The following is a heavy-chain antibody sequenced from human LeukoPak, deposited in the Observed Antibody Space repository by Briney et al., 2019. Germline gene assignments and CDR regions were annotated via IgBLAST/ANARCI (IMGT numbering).Heavy chain of an antibody. V-gene: IGHV3-15*01. D-gene: IGHD5-12*01. CDR2: IKSKTDGGTT. Sequence: GGSLRLSCTASGFTFTTAWMTWVRLAPGKGLEWVGRIKSKTDGGTTDYAPPVKGRFTISREYSKNTLYLKMNSLKTEDTAVYYCTTGDPSGYGDYWGQGTLVTVSS. J-gene: IGHJ4*02. CDR1: GFTFTTAW. CDR3: TTGDPSGYGDY.